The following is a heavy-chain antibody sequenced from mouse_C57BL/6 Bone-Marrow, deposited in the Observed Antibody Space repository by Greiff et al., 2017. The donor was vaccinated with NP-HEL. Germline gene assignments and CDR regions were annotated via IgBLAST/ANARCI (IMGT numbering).Heavy chain of an antibody. CDR2: IYPGDGDT. CDR3: ARSAMEFDY. V-gene: IGHV1-82*01. CDR1: GYAFSSSW. Sequence: VQLQQSGPELVKPVASVKISCKASGYAFSSSWMNWVKQRPGKGLEWIGRIYPGDGDTNYNGKFKGKATLTADKSSSTAYMQLSSLTSEDSAVYFCARSAMEFDYWGQGTTLTVSS. J-gene: IGHJ2*01. D-gene: IGHD2-3*01.